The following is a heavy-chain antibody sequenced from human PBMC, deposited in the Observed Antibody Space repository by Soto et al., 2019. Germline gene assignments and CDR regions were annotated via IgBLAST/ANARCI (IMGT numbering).Heavy chain of an antibody. J-gene: IGHJ3*02. CDR1: GGSISSGGYY. CDR2: IYYSGST. Sequence: QVQLQESGPGLVKPSQTLSLTCTVSGGSISSGGYYWSWIRQHPGKGLEWIGYIYYSGSTYYNPYLKSRVTISVDTSKNQFSLKLSSVTAADTAVYYCARVGSGSDQLGAFYIWGQGTMVTVSS. V-gene: IGHV4-31*03. D-gene: IGHD1-26*01. CDR3: ARVGSGSDQLGAFYI.